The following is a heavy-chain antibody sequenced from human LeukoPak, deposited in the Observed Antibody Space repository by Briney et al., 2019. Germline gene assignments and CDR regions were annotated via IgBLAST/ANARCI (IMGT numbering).Heavy chain of an antibody. J-gene: IGHJ5*02. V-gene: IGHV4-38-2*02. D-gene: IGHD3-10*01. Sequence: SETLSLTCIVSGYSISSGYYWGWIRQPPGKGLEWIGSIYHSGSTYYNPSLKSRVTISVDTSKNQFSLRLSSVTAADTAVYYCARGRGEGRGIAMVRGVRAPSYNWFDPWGHGTQVTVSS. CDR1: GYSISSGYY. CDR3: ARGRGEGRGIAMVRGVRAPSYNWFDP. CDR2: IYHSGST.